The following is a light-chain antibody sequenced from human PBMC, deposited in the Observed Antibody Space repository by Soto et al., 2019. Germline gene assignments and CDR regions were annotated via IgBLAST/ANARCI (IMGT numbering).Light chain of an antibody. Sequence: EIVLTQSPGTLSLSPGERATLSCRARQSVSSSYLAWYQQKPGQAPRLLIYGTSTRATGIPDRFSGSGSGTDFTLTISRLEPEDFAVYYCQQYDSSLYTFGQGTKLEIK. V-gene: IGKV3-20*01. CDR2: GTS. CDR3: QQYDSSLYT. J-gene: IGKJ2*01. CDR1: QSVSSSY.